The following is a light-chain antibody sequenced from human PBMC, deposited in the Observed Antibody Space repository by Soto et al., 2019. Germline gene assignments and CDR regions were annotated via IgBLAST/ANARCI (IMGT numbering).Light chain of an antibody. CDR1: MPISNY. V-gene: IGKV1-27*01. CDR2: AAS. J-gene: IGKJ4*01. CDR3: QKYNSAPLT. Sequence: DIQMTQTPSSLSASVADRVTITCRASMPISNYLDWDQQKPGKIPNLLICAASTLKAGVPSRFSGSGSGPDFTLTISSLQPEDVAAYYCQKYNSAPLTFGGGTKVEI.